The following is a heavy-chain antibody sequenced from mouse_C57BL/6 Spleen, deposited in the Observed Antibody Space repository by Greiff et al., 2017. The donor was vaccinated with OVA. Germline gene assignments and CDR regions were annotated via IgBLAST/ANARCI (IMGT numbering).Heavy chain of an antibody. Sequence: LVESGAELARPGASVKLSCKASGYTFTSYGISWVKQRTGQGLEWIGEIYPRSGNTYYNEKFKGKATLTADKSSSTAYMELRSLTSEDSAVYFCARGGDGYYVYAMDYWGQGTSVTVSS. V-gene: IGHV1-81*01. CDR1: GYTFTSYG. CDR2: IYPRSGNT. CDR3: ARGGDGYYVYAMDY. J-gene: IGHJ4*01. D-gene: IGHD2-3*01.